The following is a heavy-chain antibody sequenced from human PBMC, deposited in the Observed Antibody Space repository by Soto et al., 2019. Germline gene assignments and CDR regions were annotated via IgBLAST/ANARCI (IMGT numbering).Heavy chain of an antibody. D-gene: IGHD3-10*01. V-gene: IGHV4-31*03. CDR3: ARGTRPDTRFGESIFDF. CDR2: LSHSGGT. Sequence: QVQLQESGPGLVKPSQTLSLTCTVSGASIGSGTYYWHWIRQHPGKGLACIGWLSHSGGTYYNPSLRSRMTISVATSKDQFSLRLTSVTAADTAVYYCARGTRPDTRFGESIFDFWGQGTMVTVSS. CDR1: GASIGSGTYY. J-gene: IGHJ4*02.